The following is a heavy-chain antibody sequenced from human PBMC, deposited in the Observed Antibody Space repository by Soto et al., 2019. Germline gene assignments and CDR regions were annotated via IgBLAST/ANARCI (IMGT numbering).Heavy chain of an antibody. CDR2: ISGSGGST. J-gene: IGHJ4*02. Sequence: GGSLRLSCEASGFTFSSYAMSWFRQAPGKGLEWVSAISGSGGSTYYADSVKGRFTISRDNSKNTLYLQMNSLRAEDTAVYYCAKGISYYYDSSAYFDYWGQGTLVTVSS. V-gene: IGHV3-23*01. D-gene: IGHD3-22*01. CDR1: GFTFSSYA. CDR3: AKGISYYYDSSAYFDY.